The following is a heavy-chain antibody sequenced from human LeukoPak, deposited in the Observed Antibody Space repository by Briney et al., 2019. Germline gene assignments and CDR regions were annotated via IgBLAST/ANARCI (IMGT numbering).Heavy chain of an antibody. CDR1: GGSVFSGGYY. CDR2: IYYSAST. CDR3: ARGPLGASFVDY. J-gene: IGHJ4*02. D-gene: IGHD1-26*01. V-gene: IGHV4-31*03. Sequence: SQTLSLTCTVSGGSVFSGGYYWSWLRQRPGKGLEWIGYIYYSASTYYKTSLKSRVTISIDTSRAQFSLKLSSVTAADTAVYYCARGPLGASFVDYWGQGTLVTVSS.